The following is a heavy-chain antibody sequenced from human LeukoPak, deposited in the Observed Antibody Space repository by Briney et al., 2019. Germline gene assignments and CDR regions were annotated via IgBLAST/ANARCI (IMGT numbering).Heavy chain of an antibody. V-gene: IGHV4-34*01. CDR2: INHSGST. D-gene: IGHD3-9*01. CDR1: GGSFSGYY. J-gene: IGHJ4*02. Sequence: PSETLSLTCAVYGGSFSGYYWSWIRQPPGKGLEWMGEINHSGSTNYNPSLKSRVAISVDTSKNQFSLKLSSVTAADTAVYYCAREGGGYFEGWGQGTLVTVSS. CDR3: AREGGGYFEG.